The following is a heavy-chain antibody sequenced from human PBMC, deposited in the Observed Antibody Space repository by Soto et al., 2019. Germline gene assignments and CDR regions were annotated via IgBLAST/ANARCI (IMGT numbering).Heavy chain of an antibody. V-gene: IGHV4-39*01. CDR3: GRVMIGTSRHTDSDY. D-gene: IGHD2-2*01. Sequence: SETLSLTCSVSGASISSRDYYWGWIRQTPGKGLEWIGNIYYNGVTYYNPSLKSRVTVSKDTSKNQFSLKVASVTAADTAIYYCGRVMIGTSRHTDSDYWGQGTQVTVSS. J-gene: IGHJ4*02. CDR1: GASISSRDYY. CDR2: IYYNGVT.